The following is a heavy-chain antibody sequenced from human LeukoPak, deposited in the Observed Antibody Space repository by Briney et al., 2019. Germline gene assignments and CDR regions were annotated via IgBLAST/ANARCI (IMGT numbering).Heavy chain of an antibody. V-gene: IGHV3-21*04. Sequence: GGSLRLSCAASGFTFSSYSMSWVRQAPGKGLEWVSSISSSSSYIYYADSVKGRFTISRDNAKNSLYLQMNSLRAEDTAMYYCASRYDPYAFDIWGPGTMVTVSS. CDR3: ASRYDPYAFDI. J-gene: IGHJ3*02. CDR2: ISSSSSYI. D-gene: IGHD5-12*01. CDR1: GFTFSSYS.